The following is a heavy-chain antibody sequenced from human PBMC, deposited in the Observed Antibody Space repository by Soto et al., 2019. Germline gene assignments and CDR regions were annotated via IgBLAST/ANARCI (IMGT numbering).Heavy chain of an antibody. CDR3: ARAYYYDSGRSTAPYYFDY. CDR2: IIPIFGTA. CDR1: GYGLSVDF. D-gene: IGHD3-10*01. V-gene: IGHV1-69*01. Sequence: SSLKGDWTAAGYGLSVDFRDCVRQTHGQGLEWMGGIIPIFGTANYAQKFQGRVTITADESTSTAYMELSSLRSEDTAVYYCARAYYYDSGRSTAPYYFDYWGQGTLVTVFS. J-gene: IGHJ4*02.